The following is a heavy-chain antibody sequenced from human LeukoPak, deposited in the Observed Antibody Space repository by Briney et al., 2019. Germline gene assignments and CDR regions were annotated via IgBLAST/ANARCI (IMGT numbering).Heavy chain of an antibody. Sequence: SETLSLTCTVSGGSISSGGFYWSWIRQHPGKGLEWIGYIYYSGSTYYNPSLKSRVTISVDTSKNQFSLKLSSVTAADTAVYYCARVFGPNWFDPWGQGTLVTVSS. J-gene: IGHJ5*02. CDR2: IYYSGST. V-gene: IGHV4-31*03. CDR3: ARVFGPNWFDP. D-gene: IGHD3-10*01. CDR1: GGSISSGGFY.